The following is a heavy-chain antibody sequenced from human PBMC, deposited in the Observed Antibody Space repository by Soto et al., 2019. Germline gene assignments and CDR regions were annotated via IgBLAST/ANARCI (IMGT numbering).Heavy chain of an antibody. CDR2: INHSGST. D-gene: IGHD6-19*01. CDR3: ARIGVAVAGRDY. CDR1: GGSFSGYY. Sequence: SETLSLTCAVYGGSFSGYYWSWIRQPPGKGLEWIGEINHSGSTNYNPSLKSRVTISVDTSKNQFSLKLSSVTAADTAVYYCARIGVAVAGRDYWGQGTLVTVS. J-gene: IGHJ4*02. V-gene: IGHV4-34*01.